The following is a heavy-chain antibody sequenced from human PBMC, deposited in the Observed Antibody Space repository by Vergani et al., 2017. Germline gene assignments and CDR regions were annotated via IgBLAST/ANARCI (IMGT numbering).Heavy chain of an antibody. Sequence: EVQLVESGGGLVQPGGSLRLSCAASGFTFSSYDMHWVRQATGKGLEWVSAIGTAGDTYYPGSVKGRFTISRENAKNSLYLQMNSLRAGDTAVYYCARVGIGSADWYFDLWGRGTLVTVSS. D-gene: IGHD1-26*01. CDR2: IGTAGDT. CDR3: ARVGIGSADWYFDL. J-gene: IGHJ2*01. CDR1: GFTFSSYD. V-gene: IGHV3-13*04.